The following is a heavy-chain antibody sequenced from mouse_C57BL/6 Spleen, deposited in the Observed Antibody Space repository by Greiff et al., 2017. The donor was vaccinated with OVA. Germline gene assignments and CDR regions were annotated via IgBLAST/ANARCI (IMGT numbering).Heavy chain of an antibody. CDR2: ISSGSSTI. CDR1: GFTFSDYG. CDR3: ARTGGGGYDDDGEDAMDY. J-gene: IGHJ4*01. Sequence: EVKLVESGGGLVKPGGSLKLSCAASGFTFSDYGMHWVRQAPEKGLEWVAYISSGSSTIYYADTVKGRFTISRDNAKNTLFLQMTRLRSEDTAMYYCARTGGGGYDDDGEDAMDYWGQGTSVTVSS. V-gene: IGHV5-17*01. D-gene: IGHD2-4*01.